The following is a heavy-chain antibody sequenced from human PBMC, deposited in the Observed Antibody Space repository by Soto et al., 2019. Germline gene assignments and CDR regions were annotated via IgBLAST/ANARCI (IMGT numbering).Heavy chain of an antibody. CDR1: GGSFSGYY. J-gene: IGHJ4*02. V-gene: IGHV4-34*01. D-gene: IGHD2-21*02. CDR3: ARALRAYCGGDCYSAYFDY. CDR2: INHSGST. Sequence: PSETLSLTCAVYGGSFSGYYWTWIRQPPGTGLEWIGEINHSGSTNYNPSLKSRVTISVDTSKNQFSLKLSSVTAADTAVYYCARALRAYCGGDCYSAYFDYWGQGTLVTVS.